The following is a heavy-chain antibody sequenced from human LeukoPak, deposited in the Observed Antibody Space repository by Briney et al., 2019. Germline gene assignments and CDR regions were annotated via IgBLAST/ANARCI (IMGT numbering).Heavy chain of an antibody. CDR2: ISGSGGST. J-gene: IGHJ4*02. CDR3: AKRSDTAMVTTYYFDY. D-gene: IGHD5-18*01. V-gene: IGHV3-23*01. CDR1: GFTFDNYR. Sequence: GGSLRLSCAASGFTFDNYRMSWVRQAPGKGLEGVSAISGSGGSTYYADSVKGRFTISRDNSKNTLYLQMNSLRAEDTAVYYCAKRSDTAMVTTYYFDYWGQGTLVTVSS.